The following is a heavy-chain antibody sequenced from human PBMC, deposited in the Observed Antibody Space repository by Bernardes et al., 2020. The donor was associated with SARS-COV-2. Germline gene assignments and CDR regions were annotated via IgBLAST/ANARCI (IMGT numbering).Heavy chain of an antibody. CDR2: ISSSGSTI. CDR1: GFTFTDYY. CDR3: ARAGQYQTRNYYYYYGMDV. D-gene: IGHD4-4*01. J-gene: IGHJ6*02. V-gene: IGHV3-11*01. Sequence: GGSLRLSCPASGFTFTDYYMSWIRQAPGKGLEWVSYISSSGSTIYYADSVKGRFTISRDNAKNSLYLQMNSLRAEDTAVYYCARAGQYQTRNYYYYYGMDVWGQGTTVTVSS.